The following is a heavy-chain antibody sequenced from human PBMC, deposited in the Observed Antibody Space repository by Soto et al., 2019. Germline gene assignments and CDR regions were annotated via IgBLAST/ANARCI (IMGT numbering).Heavy chain of an antibody. Sequence: PSETLSLTCAVYGGSFSGYYWSWIRQPPGKGLEWIGEINHSGSTNYNPSLKSRVTISVDTSKNQFSLKLSSVTAADTAVYYCASRSGSYYRYYYYGMDVWCQGTTVTVSS. CDR3: ASRSGSYYRYYYYGMDV. CDR2: INHSGST. J-gene: IGHJ6*02. CDR1: GGSFSGYY. D-gene: IGHD3-10*01. V-gene: IGHV4-34*01.